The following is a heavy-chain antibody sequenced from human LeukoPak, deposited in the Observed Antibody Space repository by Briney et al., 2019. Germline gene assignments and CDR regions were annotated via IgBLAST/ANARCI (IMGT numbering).Heavy chain of an antibody. CDR3: ARERERFLNF. Sequence: GSLRLSCAASGFTFSSYAMHWVRQAPGKGLEWVAFISYDGGNKYYADSVKGRFTISRDNSKNTLYLQMNSLRAEDTAVYSCARERERFLNFWGQGTLVTVSS. CDR1: GFTFSSYA. J-gene: IGHJ4*02. D-gene: IGHD3-3*01. CDR2: ISYDGGNK. V-gene: IGHV3-30*04.